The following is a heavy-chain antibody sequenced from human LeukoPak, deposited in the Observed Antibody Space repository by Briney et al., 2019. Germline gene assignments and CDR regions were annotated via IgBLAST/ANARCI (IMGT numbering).Heavy chain of an antibody. Sequence: GGSLRLSCAASGFTVSTNYMNWVRQAPGKGLEWVSVIYSGGSTYYADSVKGRFTISRDNSKNTLYLQMNSLRAEDTAVYYCARDWPRIAAAGNKGYYYYYGMDVWGQGTTVTVSS. CDR3: ARDWPRIAAAGNKGYYYYYGMDV. J-gene: IGHJ6*02. V-gene: IGHV3-66*01. CDR2: IYSGGST. CDR1: GFTVSTNY. D-gene: IGHD6-13*01.